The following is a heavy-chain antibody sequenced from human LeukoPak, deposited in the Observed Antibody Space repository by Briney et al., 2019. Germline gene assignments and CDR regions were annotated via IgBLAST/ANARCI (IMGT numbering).Heavy chain of an antibody. V-gene: IGHV3-30*03. J-gene: IGHJ4*02. Sequence: GSLRLSCAASGFTFSSYGMHWVRPAPGKGLEWVAVISYDGSNKYYPDSVKGRFTISRDNSKNTLYLQMNSLRAEDTAVYHCYGYSGRRGAPRFDYWGQGTLVTVSS. CDR3: YGYSGRRGAPRFDY. D-gene: IGHD5-12*01. CDR2: ISYDGSNK. CDR1: GFTFSSYG.